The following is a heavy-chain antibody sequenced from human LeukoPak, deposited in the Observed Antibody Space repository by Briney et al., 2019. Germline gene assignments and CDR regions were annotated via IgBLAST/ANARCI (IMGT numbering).Heavy chain of an antibody. CDR1: GFTFSSYA. J-gene: IGHJ3*02. CDR2: ISGSGGST. V-gene: IGHV3-23*01. CDR3: ARDYYDSSGYPGLDAFDI. Sequence: GGSLRLSCAASGFTFSSYAMSWVRQAPGKGLEWVSAISGSGGSTYYADSVKGRFTISRDNSKYTLYLQMNSLRAEDTAVYYCARDYYDSSGYPGLDAFDIWGQGTMVTVSS. D-gene: IGHD3-22*01.